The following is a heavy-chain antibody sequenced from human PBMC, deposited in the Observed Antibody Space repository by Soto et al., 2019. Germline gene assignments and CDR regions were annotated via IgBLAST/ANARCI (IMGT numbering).Heavy chain of an antibody. V-gene: IGHV3-7*04. CDR1: GFTFSSYW. J-gene: IGHJ4*02. D-gene: IGHD6-19*01. Sequence: GGSLRLSCAASGFTFSSYWMSWVRQAPGKGLEWVANIKQDGSEKYYVDSVKGRFTISRDNAKNSLYLQMNSLGAEDTAVYYCARGGSFAAVAGDFDYWGQGTLVTVSS. CDR2: IKQDGSEK. CDR3: ARGGSFAAVAGDFDY.